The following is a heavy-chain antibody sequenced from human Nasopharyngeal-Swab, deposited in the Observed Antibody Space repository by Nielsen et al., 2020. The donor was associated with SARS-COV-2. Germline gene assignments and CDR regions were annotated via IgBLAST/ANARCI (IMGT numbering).Heavy chain of an antibody. CDR3: ARVRQSGAYFPFDS. CDR1: GFTVSSNF. D-gene: IGHD1-26*01. CDR2: LKSGGGT. V-gene: IGHV3-53*01. J-gene: IGHJ4*02. Sequence: GESLKISCVASGFTVSSNFVSWVRQAPGKGLEWVSLLKSGGGTFYADSVRGRFTISRDNSRNTVYLQMNSLRAEDTAVYYCARVRQSGAYFPFDSWGLGTLVTVSS.